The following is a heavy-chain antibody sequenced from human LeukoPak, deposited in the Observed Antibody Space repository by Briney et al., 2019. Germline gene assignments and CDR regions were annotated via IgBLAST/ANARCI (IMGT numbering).Heavy chain of an antibody. D-gene: IGHD2-2*01. Sequence: ASVKVSCKASGYTFTSYGISWVRQAPGQGLEWMGWISAYNGNTNYAQKLQGRVTMTTDTSTSTAYMELRSLRSDDTAVYYCASPGRYCSSTSCYLVYWGQGTLVTVSS. CDR2: ISAYNGNT. CDR1: GYTFTSYG. CDR3: ASPGRYCSSTSCYLVY. V-gene: IGHV1-18*01. J-gene: IGHJ4*02.